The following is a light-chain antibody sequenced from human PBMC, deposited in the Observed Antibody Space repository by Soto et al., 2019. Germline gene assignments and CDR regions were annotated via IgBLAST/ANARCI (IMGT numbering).Light chain of an antibody. CDR2: GAS. CDR1: QSVRSSY. CDR3: QQYGSSPGAT. J-gene: IGKJ2*01. Sequence: EIVLTQSPGTLSLSPGERATLSCRSSQSVRSSYLAWYQQKPGQAPRILIYGASSRASGILARFSGSGSGTDFTLTISRLETEDFAVYYCQQYGSSPGATFGQGNKLEIK. V-gene: IGKV3-20*01.